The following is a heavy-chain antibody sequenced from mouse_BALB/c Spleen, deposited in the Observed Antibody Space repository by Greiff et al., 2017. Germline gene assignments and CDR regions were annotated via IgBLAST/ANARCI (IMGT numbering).Heavy chain of an antibody. CDR1: GYSITSGYY. J-gene: IGHJ4*01. V-gene: IGHV3-6*02. D-gene: IGHD2-4*01. CDR3: ARGGDYEGAMDY. CDR2: ISYDGSN. Sequence: EVQLQQSGPGLVKPSQSLSLTCSVTGYSITSGYYWNWIRQFPGNKLEWMGYISYDGSNNYNPSLKNRISITRDTSKNQFFLKLNSVTTEDTATYYCARGGDYEGAMDYWGQGTSVTVSS.